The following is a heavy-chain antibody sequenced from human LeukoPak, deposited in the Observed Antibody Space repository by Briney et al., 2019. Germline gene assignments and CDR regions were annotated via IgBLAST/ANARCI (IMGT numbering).Heavy chain of an antibody. V-gene: IGHV3-48*01. CDR1: GFTFSSYS. D-gene: IGHD5-18*01. J-gene: IGHJ4*02. CDR2: ISSSSSTI. Sequence: GGSLRLSCAASGFTFSSYSMNWVRQAPGKGLEWVSYISSSSSTIYYADSVKGRFTISRDNAKNTLYLQMNSLRAEDTAVYYCARDSDTAMEVGYYFDYWGQGTLVTVSS. CDR3: ARDSDTAMEVGYYFDY.